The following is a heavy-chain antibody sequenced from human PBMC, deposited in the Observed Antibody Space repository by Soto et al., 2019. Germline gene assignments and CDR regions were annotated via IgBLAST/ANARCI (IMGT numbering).Heavy chain of an antibody. J-gene: IGHJ3*02. CDR2: IYYSGST. CDR1: GGSISSGGYY. V-gene: IGHV4-31*03. Sequence: QVQLQESGPGLVKPSQTLSLTCTVSGGSISSGGYYWSWIRQHPGKGLEWIGYIYYSGSTYYNPSLQSRVAISVDTSKNQFSLRLSSVTAADTAVYYCARGRGGTYDAFDIWGQGTLVTVSS. D-gene: IGHD1-26*01. CDR3: ARGRGGTYDAFDI.